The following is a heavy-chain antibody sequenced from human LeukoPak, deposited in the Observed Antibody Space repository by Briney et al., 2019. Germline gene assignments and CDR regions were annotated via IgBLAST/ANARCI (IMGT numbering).Heavy chain of an antibody. D-gene: IGHD3-10*01. CDR3: ARGGSKSFGFDP. V-gene: IGHV1-2*02. J-gene: IGHJ5*02. CDR2: INPNSGGT. Sequence: ASVKVSCKASGYTSTGYYMHWVRQAPGQGLEWMGWINPNSGGTNYAQKFQGRVTMTRDTSISTAYMELRSLRSDDTAVYYCARGGSKSFGFDPWGQGTLVTVSS. CDR1: GYTSTGYY.